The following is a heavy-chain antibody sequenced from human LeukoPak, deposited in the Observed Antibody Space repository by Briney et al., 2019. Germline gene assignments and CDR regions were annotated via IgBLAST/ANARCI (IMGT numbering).Heavy chain of an antibody. D-gene: IGHD3-22*01. Sequence: SETLSLTCIVSSGSISSGSYYWSWIRQPAGKRLEWIGRIYTSGSTNYNPSLKSRVTISVDTSKNRFSLKLSSVTAADTAVYYCATHSSGYDSGNDAFDIWGQGTMVTVSS. CDR2: IYTSGST. J-gene: IGHJ3*02. V-gene: IGHV4-61*02. CDR1: SGSISSGSYY. CDR3: ATHSSGYDSGNDAFDI.